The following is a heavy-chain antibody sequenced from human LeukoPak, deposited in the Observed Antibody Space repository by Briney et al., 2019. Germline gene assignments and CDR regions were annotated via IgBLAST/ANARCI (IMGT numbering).Heavy chain of an antibody. CDR1: GYTFTGSY. CDR2: INPNSGGT. J-gene: IGHJ4*02. V-gene: IGHV1-2*02. D-gene: IGHD3-3*01. CDR3: ARVSYYDFWSGLKHNMVRGANDDY. Sequence: ASVKVSCKASGYTFTGSYMHWVRQAPGQGLEWMGWINPNSGGTNYAQKFQGRVTMTRDTSISTAYMELSRLTSDDTAVYYCARVSYYDFWSGLKHNMVRGANDDYWGQGTLVTVSS.